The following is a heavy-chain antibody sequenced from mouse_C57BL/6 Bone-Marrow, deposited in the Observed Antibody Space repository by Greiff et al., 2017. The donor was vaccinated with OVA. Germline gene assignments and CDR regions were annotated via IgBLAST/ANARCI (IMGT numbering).Heavy chain of an antibody. Sequence: QVQLQQPGAELVRPGSSVKLSCKASGYTFTSYWMDWVKQRPGQGLEWIGNIYPSDSETHYNQKFKDKATLTVDKSSSTAYMQLSSLTSEASAVYYCAREDYCNVDFDVWGTGTTVTVSS. CDR1: GYTFTSYW. V-gene: IGHV1-61*01. CDR3: AREDYCNVDFDV. J-gene: IGHJ1*03. CDR2: IYPSDSET. D-gene: IGHD2-1*01.